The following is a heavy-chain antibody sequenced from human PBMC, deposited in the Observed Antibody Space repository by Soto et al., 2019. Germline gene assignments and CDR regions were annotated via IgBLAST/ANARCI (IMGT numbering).Heavy chain of an antibody. J-gene: IGHJ6*02. CDR3: ARSSTVTNWLYYYYGMDV. CDR1: GGTWSGYA. V-gene: IGHV1-69*13. Sequence: SVKVSCKAAGGTWSGYAISWVRQAPGQGLEWMGGIIPIFGTANYAQKFQGRVTITADESTSTAYMELSSLRSEDTAVYYCARSSTVTNWLYYYYGMDVWGQGTTVTVSS. CDR2: IIPIFGTA. D-gene: IGHD4-17*01.